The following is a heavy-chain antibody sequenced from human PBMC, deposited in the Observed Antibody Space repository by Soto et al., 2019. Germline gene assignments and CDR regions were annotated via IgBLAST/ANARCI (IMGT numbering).Heavy chain of an antibody. V-gene: IGHV3-74*01. CDR1: GFTLCSYW. J-gene: IGHJ4*02. Sequence: PGGSLRRSCAASGFTLCSYWMHWVRKAPGKGLVWVSRINSDGSSTSYADSVKGRFTISRDNAKNTLYLQMNSLRAEDTAVYYCTEWLDGYWGQGTLVTVSS. CDR2: INSDGSST. CDR3: TEWLDGY. D-gene: IGHD2-8*01.